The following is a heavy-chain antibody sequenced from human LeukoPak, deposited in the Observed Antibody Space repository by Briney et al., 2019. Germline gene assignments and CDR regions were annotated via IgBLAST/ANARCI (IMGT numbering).Heavy chain of an antibody. CDR1: GASVSSYY. CDR2: FSYSGNT. CDR3: ARHKGNSYGPWDD. Sequence: PSETLPLTCTVSGASVSSYYWSWIRQPPGKKLESIGYFSYSGNTNYNPSLQSRVTISVDTSKNQFSLRLNSVTAADTAVYYCARHKGNSYGPWDDWGQGTLVTVSS. J-gene: IGHJ4*02. D-gene: IGHD3-10*01. V-gene: IGHV4-59*08.